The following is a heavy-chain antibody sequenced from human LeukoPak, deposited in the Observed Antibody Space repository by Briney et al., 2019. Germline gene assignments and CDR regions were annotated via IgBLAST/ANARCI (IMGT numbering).Heavy chain of an antibody. CDR2: ISTSSTYI. CDR1: GFIFSNYN. Sequence: GGSLRLSCAASGFIFSNYNMNWVRQAPGKGLEWASSISTSSTYIYYADSVKGRFTISRDSAKNSLYLQMNSLRADDTAVYYCARGTPHSSFDYWGQGTLVTVSS. D-gene: IGHD5-18*01. CDR3: ARGTPHSSFDY. V-gene: IGHV3-21*01. J-gene: IGHJ4*02.